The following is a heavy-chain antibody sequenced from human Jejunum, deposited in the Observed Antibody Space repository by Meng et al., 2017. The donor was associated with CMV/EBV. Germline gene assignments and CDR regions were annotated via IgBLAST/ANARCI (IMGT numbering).Heavy chain of an antibody. Sequence: QVQLVQSGVEVKTPGDSVKVSCKASGYSFTSYGITWVRQAPGQGLERMGWISPYNGDTNYAQNFQGRVTMTTDTSTTTAYMELRSLRSDDTALYYCTRDGLQYNEGSFYWGQGTLVTVSS. V-gene: IGHV1-18*01. J-gene: IGHJ4*02. CDR3: TRDGLQYNEGSFY. CDR1: GYSFTSYG. D-gene: IGHD3/OR15-3a*01. CDR2: ISPYNGDT.